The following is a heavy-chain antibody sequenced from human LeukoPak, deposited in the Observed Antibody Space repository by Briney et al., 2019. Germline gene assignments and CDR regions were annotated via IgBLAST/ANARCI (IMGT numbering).Heavy chain of an antibody. CDR2: IWYDGSNK. J-gene: IGHJ4*02. V-gene: IGHV3-33*01. D-gene: IGHD5-18*01. CDR3: ARDLLGGDSYGPRPNDY. CDR1: GFIFSSYG. Sequence: QPGRSLRLSWAASGFIFSSYGMRWVRQAPGEGLEWVAVIWYDGSNKYYADSAKGRFTISRDNSKNTLYLQMNSLRAEDTAVYYCARDLLGGDSYGPRPNDYWGQGTLVTVSS.